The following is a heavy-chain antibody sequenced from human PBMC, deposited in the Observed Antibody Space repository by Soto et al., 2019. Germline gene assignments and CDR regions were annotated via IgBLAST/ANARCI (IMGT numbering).Heavy chain of an antibody. CDR1: GGTFSSYA. CDR3: ARGQVLGGVIAPVDD. J-gene: IGHJ4*02. Sequence: GASVKVSCKASGGTFSSYAISWVRQAPGQGLEWMGGIIPIFGTANYAQKFQGRVTITADESTSTAYMELSSLRSEDTAVYYCARGQVLGGVIAPVDDWGQGTLVTVS. D-gene: IGHD3-16*02. V-gene: IGHV1-69*13. CDR2: IIPIFGTA.